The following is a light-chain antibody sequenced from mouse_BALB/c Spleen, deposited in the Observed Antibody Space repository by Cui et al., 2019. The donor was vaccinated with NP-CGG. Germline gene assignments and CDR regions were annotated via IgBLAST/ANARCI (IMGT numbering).Light chain of an antibody. Sequence: QAVFTQESAPTTSPGETVTLTCRSSTGAVTTSNYANWVQEKPDHLFTGLIGGTNNRAPGVSARFSGSLIGDKAALTITGAQTEDEAIYFCALWYTNHWVFGGGTKLTVL. V-gene: IGLV1*01. CDR3: ALWYTNHWV. J-gene: IGLJ1*01. CDR1: TGAVTTSNY. CDR2: GTN.